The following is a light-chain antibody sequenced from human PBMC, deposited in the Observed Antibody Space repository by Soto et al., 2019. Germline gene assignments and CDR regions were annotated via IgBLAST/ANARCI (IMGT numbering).Light chain of an antibody. J-gene: IGLJ3*02. CDR1: SSDVGGYTY. Sequence: QSALTQPASVSGSPGQSITISCTGTSSDVGGYTYVSWYQQHPGKAPKLMIYEVTNRPSGVSHRFSGSKSGNTASLTISGLQAEDEADYYCSSYTSSTTLVVFGGGTKLTVL. CDR3: SSYTSSTTLVV. V-gene: IGLV2-14*01. CDR2: EVT.